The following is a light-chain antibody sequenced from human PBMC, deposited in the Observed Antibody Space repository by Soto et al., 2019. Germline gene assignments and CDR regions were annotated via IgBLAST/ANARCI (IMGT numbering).Light chain of an antibody. J-gene: IGKJ2*01. CDR3: QQYGSLPYT. Sequence: EIVLTQSPGTLSLSPGERATLSRRASQSVNTNYLAWHQQKPGQAPRLLIYGVSFRATGIPDRFSGSGSGTDFTLTISRLEPEDFAVYYCQQYGSLPYTFGQGTKLEIK. CDR1: QSVNTNY. V-gene: IGKV3-20*01. CDR2: GVS.